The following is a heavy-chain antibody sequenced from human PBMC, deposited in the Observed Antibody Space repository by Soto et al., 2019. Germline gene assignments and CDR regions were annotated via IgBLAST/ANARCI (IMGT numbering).Heavy chain of an antibody. CDR1: GGSISSGDYY. V-gene: IGHV4-30-4*01. CDR2: TYYSGST. Sequence: PSETLSLTCTVSGGSISSGDYYWSWIRQPPGKGLEWIGYTYYSGSTYYNPSLKSRVTVSVDTYKHQFSLKLSPVTAADTAGNYGARGDRTMVYSWFDPWGQGPLVTVSS. CDR3: ARGDRTMVYSWFDP. J-gene: IGHJ5*02. D-gene: IGHD2-8*01.